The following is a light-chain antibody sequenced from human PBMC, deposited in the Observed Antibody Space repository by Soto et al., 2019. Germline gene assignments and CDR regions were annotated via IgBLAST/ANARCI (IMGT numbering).Light chain of an antibody. J-gene: IGKJ5*01. CDR3: QQYDNWPPT. CDR2: GAS. V-gene: IGKV3-15*01. Sequence: EIVLTQSPATLSLSPGERATLCCRASQSLRSDLAWYQQKPGQAPRLLIYGASTRATDIPARFSGSGSGTEFTLTISSLQSEDFAVYYCQQYDNWPPTFGQGTRLEIK. CDR1: QSLRSD.